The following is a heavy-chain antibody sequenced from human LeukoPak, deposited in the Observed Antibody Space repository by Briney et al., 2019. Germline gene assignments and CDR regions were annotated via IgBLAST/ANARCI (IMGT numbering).Heavy chain of an antibody. Sequence: GGSLRLSCAASGFTFSSYGMHWVRQAPGKGLEWVAVIWYDGSNKYYADSVKGRFTISRDNSKNTLYLQMNSLRAEDTAVYYCARGGSKELKLWSLFDYWGQGTLVTVSS. D-gene: IGHD5-18*01. CDR1: GFTFSSYG. V-gene: IGHV3-33*01. CDR3: ARGGSKELKLWSLFDY. J-gene: IGHJ4*02. CDR2: IWYDGSNK.